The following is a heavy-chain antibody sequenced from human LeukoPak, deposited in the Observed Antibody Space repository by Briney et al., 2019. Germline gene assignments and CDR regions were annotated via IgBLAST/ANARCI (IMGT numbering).Heavy chain of an antibody. V-gene: IGHV1-46*01. CDR1: GYTFTSYY. CDR3: ARVVGAAHFDY. CDR2: INPSGGST. Sequence: GASVKVSCTASGYTFTSYYMHWVRQAPGQGLEWMGIINPSGGSTSYAQKFQGRVTMTRDMSTSTAFMELSSLRSEDTAVYYCARVVGAAHFDYWGQGTLVTVSS. J-gene: IGHJ4*02. D-gene: IGHD2-15*01.